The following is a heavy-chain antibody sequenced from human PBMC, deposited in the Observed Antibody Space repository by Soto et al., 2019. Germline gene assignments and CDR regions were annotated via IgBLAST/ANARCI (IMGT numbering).Heavy chain of an antibody. CDR2: IYYSGST. J-gene: IGHJ4*02. CDR1: GGPISSYY. D-gene: IGHD3-22*01. CDR3: ARGADDSSGYYLTPYYFDY. V-gene: IGHV4-59*01. Sequence: SETLSLTCTVSGGPISSYYWSWIRQPPGKGLEWIGYIYYSGSTNYNPSLKSRVTISVDTSKNQFSLKLSSVTAADTAVYYCARGADDSSGYYLTPYYFDYWGQGTLVTVSS.